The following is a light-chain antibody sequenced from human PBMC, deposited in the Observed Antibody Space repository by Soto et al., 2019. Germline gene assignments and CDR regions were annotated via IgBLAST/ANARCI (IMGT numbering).Light chain of an antibody. CDR2: DAS. CDR1: EDVSDY. V-gene: IGKV1-33*01. J-gene: IGKJ4*01. Sequence: DIKMTQSPSSLSASVGDRVTLTCQASEDVSDYVNWYQQKPGRAPKLLIYDASKLETGVPSRFSGSGSGTQFTFTISDLRPEDFATYYCQLYKNVILTFGGGTRVDI. CDR3: QLYKNVILT.